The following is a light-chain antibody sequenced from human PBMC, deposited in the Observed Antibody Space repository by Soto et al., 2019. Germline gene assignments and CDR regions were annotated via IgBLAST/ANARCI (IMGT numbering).Light chain of an antibody. J-gene: IGLJ1*01. CDR2: EGS. CDR1: SSDVGSHNL. V-gene: IGLV2-23*01. CDR3: CSYAGSSTYI. Sequence: QSALTQPASVSRSPGQSITISCTGTSSDVGSHNLVSWYQQHPDRAPKLMIYEGSKRPSGVSNRFSGSKSGNTASLTISGLQAEDEADYFCCSYAGSSTYIFGSGTKLTVL.